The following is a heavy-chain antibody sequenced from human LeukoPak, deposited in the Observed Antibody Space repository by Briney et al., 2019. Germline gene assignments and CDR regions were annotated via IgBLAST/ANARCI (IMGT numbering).Heavy chain of an antibody. D-gene: IGHD3-10*01. CDR1: GGSISSGGYY. V-gene: IGHV4-31*03. Sequence: SETLSLTCTVSGGSISSGGYYWSWIRQHPGKGLEWIGYIYYSGSTYYNPSLKSRITISVDTSKNQFSLNLSSVTAADTAVYYCATSLRGASDFWGQGTLVTVSS. CDR2: IYYSGST. CDR3: ATSLRGASDF. J-gene: IGHJ4*02.